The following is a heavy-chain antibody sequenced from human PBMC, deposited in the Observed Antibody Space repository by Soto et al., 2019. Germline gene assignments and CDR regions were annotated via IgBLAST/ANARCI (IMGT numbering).Heavy chain of an antibody. V-gene: IGHV3-7*01. D-gene: IGHD3-10*01. CDR1: GVIFSSFY. J-gene: IGHJ4*02. CDR3: AREPRGSYDY. Sequence: GGTLRLTCAVSGVIFSSFYFSWARQSPGRWLELLATRDHQESSTFYVNSLMHRFIISTNNAMNSLCQQRKILRVEHTPVYYGAREPRGSYDYWGQGGLGTVSS. CDR2: RDHQESST.